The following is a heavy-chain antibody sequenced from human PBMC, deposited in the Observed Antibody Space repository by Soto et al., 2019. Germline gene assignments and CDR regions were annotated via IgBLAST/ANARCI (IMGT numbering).Heavy chain of an antibody. V-gene: IGHV4-59*11. CDR1: GGSITNHY. D-gene: IGHD7-27*01. Sequence: QVQLQESGPGLVKPSETLSLTCTVSGGSITNHYWSWIRQPPGKGLEWIGYIYYNGNTNYNPSLKSRVTMSVDTSRILSSLKLTTVTTADTAVYYCTRANWYSEYWGQGTLVTVSS. J-gene: IGHJ4*02. CDR2: IYYNGNT. CDR3: TRANWYSEY.